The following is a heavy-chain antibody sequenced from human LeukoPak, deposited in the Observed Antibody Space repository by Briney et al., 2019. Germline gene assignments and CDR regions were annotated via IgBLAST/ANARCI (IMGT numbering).Heavy chain of an antibody. J-gene: IGHJ4*02. D-gene: IGHD3-22*01. CDR2: IYYSGST. V-gene: IGHV4-39*01. Sequence: SETLSLTCTVSGGSISSSSYYWGWIRQPPGKGLEWIGSIYYSGSTYYNPSLKSRVTISVDTSKNQFSLKLISVTAADTAVYYCASPYYYDSSGLPHDYWGQGTLVTVSS. CDR1: GGSISSSSYY. CDR3: ASPYYYDSSGLPHDY.